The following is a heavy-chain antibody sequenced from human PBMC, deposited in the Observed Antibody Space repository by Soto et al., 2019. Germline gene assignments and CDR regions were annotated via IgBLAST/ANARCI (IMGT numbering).Heavy chain of an antibody. CDR1: GFTFSNAW. CDR2: IKSKADGGTS. J-gene: IGHJ4*02. Sequence: PGGSLRLSCAASGFTFSNAWMNWVRQAPGEGLEWVARIKSKADGGTSDYAAPVKGRFTISRDDSKNTLYLQMNSLKIEDTAVYYCITRPTIAFLWGQGTLVTVSS. CDR3: ITRPTIAFL. D-gene: IGHD1-1*01. V-gene: IGHV3-15*07.